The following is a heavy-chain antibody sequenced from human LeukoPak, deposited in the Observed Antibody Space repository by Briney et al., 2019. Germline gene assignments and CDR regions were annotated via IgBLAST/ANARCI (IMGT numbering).Heavy chain of an antibody. Sequence: SETLSLTCAVYGGSFSGYYWSWIRQPPGKGLEWIGYIYYSGTTYYNPSLKSRVTISVDTSKNQFSLKLSSVTAADTAVYYCARREDSGWYRFDYWGQGTLVTVSS. CDR3: ARREDSGWYRFDY. D-gene: IGHD6-19*01. J-gene: IGHJ4*02. CDR1: GGSFSGYY. CDR2: IYYSGTT. V-gene: IGHV4-59*08.